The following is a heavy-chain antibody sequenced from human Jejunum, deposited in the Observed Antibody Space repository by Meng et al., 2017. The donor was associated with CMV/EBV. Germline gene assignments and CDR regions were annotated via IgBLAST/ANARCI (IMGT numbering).Heavy chain of an antibody. CDR2: LWYYGSRK. D-gene: IGHD3-22*01. V-gene: IGHV3-33*01. CDR3: ARDNDGSSHYSQFDY. CDR1: VFPLNGSG. Sequence: SVFPLNGSGIHWVRQFPGKGLEWVAVLWYYGSRKYFADSVQGRFSISRDDSKNTVYLQMNSLRAEDTAVYYCARDNDGSSHYSQFDYWGQGTLVTVSS. J-gene: IGHJ4*02.